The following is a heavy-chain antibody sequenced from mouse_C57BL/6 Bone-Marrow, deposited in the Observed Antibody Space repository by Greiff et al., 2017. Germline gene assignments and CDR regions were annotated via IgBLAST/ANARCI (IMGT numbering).Heavy chain of an antibody. V-gene: IGHV1-26*01. Sequence: EVQLQQSGPELVKPGASVKISCKASGYTFTDYYMNWVKQSHGKSLEWIGDINPNNGGTSYNQKFKGKATLTVDKSSSTAYMELRSLTSEDSAVYYCARRFGTGSSLYFDVWGTGTTVTVSS. D-gene: IGHD1-1*01. CDR2: INPNNGGT. J-gene: IGHJ1*03. CDR1: GYTFTDYY. CDR3: ARRFGTGSSLYFDV.